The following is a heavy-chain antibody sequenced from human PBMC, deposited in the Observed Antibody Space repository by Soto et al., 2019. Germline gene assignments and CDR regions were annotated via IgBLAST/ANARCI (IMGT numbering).Heavy chain of an antibody. J-gene: IGHJ5*02. CDR1: GFTFSSYT. CDR2: ISYDGSNK. D-gene: IGHD5-12*01. CDR3: ARDLLGLRGWFDP. V-gene: IGHV3-30-3*01. Sequence: QVQLVESGGGVVQPGRSLRLSCAASGFTFSSYTMHWVRQAPGKGLDWVAAISYDGSNKYYADSVKGRFTISRDNSKNTLYLQMNSLRAEDTAVYYCARDLLGLRGWFDPWGQGTLVTVSS.